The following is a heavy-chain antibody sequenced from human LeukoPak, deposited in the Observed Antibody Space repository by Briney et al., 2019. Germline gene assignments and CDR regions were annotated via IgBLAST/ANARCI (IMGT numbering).Heavy chain of an antibody. D-gene: IGHD1-26*01. Sequence: ASVKVSCKASGYTFTSYGISWVRQAPGQGLEWMGWISAYNGNTNYAQKLQGRVTMTTDTSTSTAYMELRSLRSDDTAVYYCANLVHSGSYYGGYYFDYWGQGTLVTVSS. CDR2: ISAYNGNT. CDR3: ANLVHSGSYYGGYYFDY. J-gene: IGHJ4*02. CDR1: GYTFTSYG. V-gene: IGHV1-18*01.